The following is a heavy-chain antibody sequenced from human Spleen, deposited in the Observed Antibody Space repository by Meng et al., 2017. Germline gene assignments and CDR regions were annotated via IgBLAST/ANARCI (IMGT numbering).Heavy chain of an antibody. Sequence: SETLSLTCAAYGGSFSGYYWSWIRQPPGKGLEWIGEINHSGSTNYNPSLKSRVTISVDTSKNQFSLKLCSVTAADTAVYYCARRPLRYFDWLPQNDAFDIWGQGTMVTVSS. CDR2: INHSGST. J-gene: IGHJ3*02. CDR3: ARRPLRYFDWLPQNDAFDI. D-gene: IGHD3-9*01. V-gene: IGHV4-34*01. CDR1: GGSFSGYY.